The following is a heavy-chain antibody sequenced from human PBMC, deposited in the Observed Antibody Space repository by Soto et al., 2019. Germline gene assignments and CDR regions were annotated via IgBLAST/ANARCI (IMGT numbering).Heavy chain of an antibody. CDR1: GYTFTSYG. J-gene: IGHJ3*02. CDR2: ISAYNGNT. V-gene: IGHV1-18*01. D-gene: IGHD6-13*01. CDR3: ARGLGQYSSSQYDAFDI. Sequence: ASVKVSCKASGYTFTSYGISWVRQAPGQGLEWMGWISAYNGNTNYAQKLQGRVTMTTDTSTSTAYMELRSLRSDDTAVYYCARGLGQYSSSQYDAFDIWGQGTMVTVSS.